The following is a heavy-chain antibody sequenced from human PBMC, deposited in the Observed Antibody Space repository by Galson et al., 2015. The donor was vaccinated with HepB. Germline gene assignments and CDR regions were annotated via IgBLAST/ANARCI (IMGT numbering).Heavy chain of an antibody. D-gene: IGHD6-13*01. Sequence: SLRLSCAASGFTFSSYGMHWVRQAPGKGLEWVAVISYDGSNKYYADSVKGRFTISRDNSKNTLYLQMNSLRAEDTAVYYCAKDRYSSSSGNYDYWGQGTLVTVSS. J-gene: IGHJ4*02. CDR3: AKDRYSSSSGNYDY. CDR2: ISYDGSNK. V-gene: IGHV3-30*18. CDR1: GFTFSSYG.